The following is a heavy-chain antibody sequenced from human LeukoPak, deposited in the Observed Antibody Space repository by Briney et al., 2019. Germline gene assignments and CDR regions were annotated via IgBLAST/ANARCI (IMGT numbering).Heavy chain of an antibody. Sequence: GGSLRLSCAASGFTFSSYEMNWVRQAPGKGLEWVSYTSSSGGTIYYADSVKGRFTISRDNAKNSLYLQMNSLRAEDTAVYYCARDGFPGRGHDAFDIWGQGTMVTVSS. D-gene: IGHD3-10*01. CDR1: GFTFSSYE. J-gene: IGHJ3*02. CDR2: TSSSGGTI. V-gene: IGHV3-48*03. CDR3: ARDGFPGRGHDAFDI.